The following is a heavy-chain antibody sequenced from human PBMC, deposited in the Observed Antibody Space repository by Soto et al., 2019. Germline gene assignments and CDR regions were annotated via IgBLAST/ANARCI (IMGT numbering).Heavy chain of an antibody. CDR1: GFTFSNYG. CDR2: IWYDGSNK. J-gene: IGHJ4*02. V-gene: IGHV3-33*01. D-gene: IGHD5-18*01. Sequence: PSETLRLSCAASGFTFSNYGMHWVRQAPGKGLEWVAVIWYDGSNKYYADSVKGRFTISRDNSKNTLYLQMNSLRAEDTAVYYCARESVGYSIDYWGQGTLVTVS. CDR3: ARESVGYSIDY.